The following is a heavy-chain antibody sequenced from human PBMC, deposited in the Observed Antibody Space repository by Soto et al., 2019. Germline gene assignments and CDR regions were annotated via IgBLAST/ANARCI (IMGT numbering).Heavy chain of an antibody. CDR3: ARDPPTTSYGMDV. CDR2: IRGYNGNT. J-gene: IGHJ6*02. CDR1: GYTFTSSG. D-gene: IGHD1-1*01. V-gene: IGHV1-18*01. Sequence: QVQLVQSGAEVKKPGASVKVSCKASGYTFTSSGISWVRQAPGQGLEWMGWIRGYNGNTNYAQKLQGRVTMTTDTRKSTAYMELRSLSADDTAVYYGARDPPTTSYGMDVWGQGTTVTVSS.